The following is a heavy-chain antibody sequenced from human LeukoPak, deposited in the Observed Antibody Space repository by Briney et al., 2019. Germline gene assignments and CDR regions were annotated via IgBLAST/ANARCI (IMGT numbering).Heavy chain of an antibody. CDR2: IHYSGNT. D-gene: IGHD2-15*01. CDR3: ARSGYCSGGSCYSAAFKFDY. Sequence: SETLSLTCTVSGGSLSINNFYWGWIRQPPGKGLEWIGSIHYSGNTYYSPSLKSRVSISVDTSKDQFSLKLNSVTAADTAVYYCARSGYCSGGSCYSAAFKFDYWGQGTLVTVSS. V-gene: IGHV4-39*07. CDR1: GGSLSINNFY. J-gene: IGHJ4*02.